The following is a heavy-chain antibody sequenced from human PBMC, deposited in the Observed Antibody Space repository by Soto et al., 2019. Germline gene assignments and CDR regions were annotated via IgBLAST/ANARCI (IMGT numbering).Heavy chain of an antibody. CDR1: GGSISSGGYY. D-gene: IGHD3-16*01. CDR3: AREHRRGGGDAIDP. J-gene: IGHJ5*02. V-gene: IGHV4-31*03. Sequence: QVQLQESGPGRVKPSQTLSLTCTVSGGSISSGGYYWSWIRQHPGKGLEWIGYIYYSGSTYYNPSLKSRVTISVDTSKNQFSLKLSSVTAADTAVYYCAREHRRGGGDAIDPWGQGTLVTVSS. CDR2: IYYSGST.